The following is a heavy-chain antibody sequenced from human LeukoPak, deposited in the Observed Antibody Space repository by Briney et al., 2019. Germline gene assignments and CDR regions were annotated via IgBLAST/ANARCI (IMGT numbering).Heavy chain of an antibody. CDR1: GYSISSGYY. CDR3: ARHSFYCTSSSCYVFDY. CDR2: MYHSGST. Sequence: SETLSLTCAVSGYSISSGYYWGWIRQPPGKGPEWIGSMYHSGSTYYNPSLKSRVTISVDTSKNQFSLKLISVTAADTAVYYCARHSFYCTSSSCYVFDYWGQGTLVTVSS. J-gene: IGHJ4*02. D-gene: IGHD2-2*01. V-gene: IGHV4-38-2*01.